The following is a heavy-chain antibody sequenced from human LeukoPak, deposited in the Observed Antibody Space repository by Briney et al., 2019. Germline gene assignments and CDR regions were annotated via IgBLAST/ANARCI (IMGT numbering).Heavy chain of an antibody. V-gene: IGHV3-23*01. J-gene: IGHJ6*02. D-gene: IGHD6-19*01. CDR3: AKDGGPAVAGPFYCYYGMDV. CDR1: GFTFSGYA. CDR2: ISGSGGST. Sequence: PGGFLRLSCAASGFTFSGYAMSWVRQAPGKGLEWVSAISGSGGSTYYADSVKGRFTISRDNSKNTLYLQMNSLRAGDTAVYYCAKDGGPAVAGPFYCYYGMDVWGQGTTVTVSS.